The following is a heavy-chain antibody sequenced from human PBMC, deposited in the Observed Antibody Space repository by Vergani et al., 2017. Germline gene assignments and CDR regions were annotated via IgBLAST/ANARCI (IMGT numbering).Heavy chain of an antibody. CDR3: ANLPRGSSRYQPDPYYYYGMDV. CDR1: GGTFSSYA. J-gene: IGHJ6*02. Sequence: QVQLVQSGAEVKKPGSSVKVSCKASGGTFSSYAISWVRQAPGQGLEWMGRIIPILGIANYAQKFQGRVTITADKSTSAAYMELSSLRSEDTAVYYCANLPRGSSRYQPDPYYYYGMDVWGQGTTVTVSS. V-gene: IGHV1-69*04. CDR2: IIPILGIA. D-gene: IGHD6-13*01.